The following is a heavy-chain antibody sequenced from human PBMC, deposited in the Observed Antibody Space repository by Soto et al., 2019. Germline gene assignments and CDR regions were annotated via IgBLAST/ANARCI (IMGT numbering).Heavy chain of an antibody. CDR1: GFTFSDYF. Sequence: HVQLVESGGVLVKPGGSLRLSCAASGFTFSDYFMSWMRQAPGKGLEWMSYISSSGDTKYYADSVKGRFTVSRDNTRKTMSLQMNSLRAEDTAVYHCAIAFDIWGQGTVVTVSS. V-gene: IGHV3-11*01. CDR3: AIAFDI. J-gene: IGHJ3*02. CDR2: ISSSGDTK.